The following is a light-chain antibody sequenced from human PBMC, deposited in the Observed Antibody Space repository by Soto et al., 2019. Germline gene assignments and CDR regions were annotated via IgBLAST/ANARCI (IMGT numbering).Light chain of an antibody. V-gene: IGKV3-20*01. CDR2: GAS. CDR1: QSVSSSY. CDR3: EQYGSSPQT. J-gene: IGKJ4*01. Sequence: DIELTQSPVTLSLSPGERATLSCRASQSVSSSYLAWYQQKPGQAPRLLIYGASSRATGIPDRFSGSGSGTDFTLTISRLEPEDCAVYYCEQYGSSPQTFGGGTKVAIK.